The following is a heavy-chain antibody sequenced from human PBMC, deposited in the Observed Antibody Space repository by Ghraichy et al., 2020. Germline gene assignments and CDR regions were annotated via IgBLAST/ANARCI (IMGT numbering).Heavy chain of an antibody. CDR1: GFTFSSYA. CDR2: ISYDGSNK. J-gene: IGHJ6*03. V-gene: IGHV3-30-3*01. Sequence: GGSLRLSCAASGFTFSSYAMHWVRQAPGKGLEWVAVISYDGSNKYYADSVKGRFTISRDNSKNTLYLQMNSLRAEDTAVYYCARVVVAATPYYYYYMDVWGKGTTVTVSS. D-gene: IGHD2-15*01. CDR3: ARVVVAATPYYYYYMDV.